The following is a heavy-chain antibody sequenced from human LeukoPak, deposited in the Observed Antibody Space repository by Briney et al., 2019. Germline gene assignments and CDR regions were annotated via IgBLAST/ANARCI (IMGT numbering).Heavy chain of an antibody. J-gene: IGHJ6*03. CDR2: ISWNSGSI. CDR1: GFTFGDYA. D-gene: IGHD6-13*01. V-gene: IGHV3-9*01. CDR3: AKGGRSGYSSSGYSYYYYYYMDV. Sequence: GGSLRLSCAASGFTFGDYAMHWVRQAPGKGLEWVSGISWNSGSIDYADSVKGRFTISRDNAKNSLYLQMNSLRAEDTALYYCAKGGRSGYSSSGYSYYYYYYMDVWGKGTTVTVSS.